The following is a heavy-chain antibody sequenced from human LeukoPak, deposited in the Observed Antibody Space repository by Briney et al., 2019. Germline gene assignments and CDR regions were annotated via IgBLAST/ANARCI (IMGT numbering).Heavy chain of an antibody. D-gene: IGHD3-10*01. CDR1: GYTFTDHY. V-gene: IGHV1-2*02. J-gene: IGHJ5*02. CDR3: ARDAITMVRGVIAPRFDP. Sequence: ASVKVSCKASGYTFTDHYMQWLRQAPGQGLEWMGWINPNSGGTNYAQKFQGRVTMTRDTSISTAYMELSRLRSDDTAVYYCARDAITMVRGVIAPRFDPWGQGTLVTVSS. CDR2: INPNSGGT.